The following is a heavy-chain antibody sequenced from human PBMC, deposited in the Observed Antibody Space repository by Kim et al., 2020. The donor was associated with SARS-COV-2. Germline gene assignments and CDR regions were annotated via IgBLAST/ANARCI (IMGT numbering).Heavy chain of an antibody. CDR2: IGTKTDNYAT. D-gene: IGHD2-8*01. Sequence: GGSLRLSCAASGFSFSGAEMHWVRRAPGKGLEWLGRIGTKTDNYATDYAAALKGRFSTSRDESKNTVYLQINSLKTEDTAVYYCLSVTTNFFDYWGRGTLVTVSS. CDR1: GFSFSGAE. CDR3: LSVTTNFFDY. V-gene: IGHV3-73*01. J-gene: IGHJ4*02.